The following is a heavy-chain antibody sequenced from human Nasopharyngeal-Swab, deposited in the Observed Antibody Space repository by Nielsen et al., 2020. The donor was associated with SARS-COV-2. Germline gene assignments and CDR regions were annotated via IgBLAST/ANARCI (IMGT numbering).Heavy chain of an antibody. J-gene: IGHJ2*01. V-gene: IGHV1-2*06. CDR2: INPTSGGT. CDR1: GYTFSDYY. CDR3: TTGVGDTTRAFEL. D-gene: IGHD1-26*01. Sequence: ASVKVSCKASGYTFSDYYIHWVRQAPGQGLEWMGRINPTSGGTNYAQKFQDRVTMTRDTTISTAYMELSSLRSDDTAIFYCTTGVGDTTRAFELWGRGTLVAVSS.